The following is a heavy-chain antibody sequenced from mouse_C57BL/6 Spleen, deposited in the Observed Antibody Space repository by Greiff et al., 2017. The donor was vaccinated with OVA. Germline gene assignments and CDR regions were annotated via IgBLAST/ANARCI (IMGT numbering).Heavy chain of an antibody. D-gene: IGHD2-2*01. Sequence: VQLQQSGAELVKPGASVKLSCTASGFTIKDYYMHWVKQRTEQGLEWIGRIDPEDGDTNYAPKFQGKATITADTSSNTAYLQLSSLTSEDTAVYYCARRDGYGFAYWGQGTLVTVSA. CDR2: IDPEDGDT. CDR3: ARRDGYGFAY. CDR1: GFTIKDYY. J-gene: IGHJ3*01. V-gene: IGHV14-2*01.